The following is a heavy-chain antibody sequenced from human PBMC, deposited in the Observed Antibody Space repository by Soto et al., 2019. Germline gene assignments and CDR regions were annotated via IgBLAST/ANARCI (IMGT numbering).Heavy chain of an antibody. V-gene: IGHV3-30*18. CDR3: AKEGRSYDDFWSGSVGYFDI. CDR1: GFTFSNHA. Sequence: QGQLVESGGDAVQPGRSLRLSCVGSGFTFSNHAIHWVRLAPGQGLEWVAYISYDGSNKAYGDSVRGRFTISRDNSKNTVILQMNSLRVEDTGVFHCAKEGRSYDDFWSGSVGYFDIWGRGTTVTVSS. D-gene: IGHD3-3*01. J-gene: IGHJ3*02. CDR2: ISYDGSNK.